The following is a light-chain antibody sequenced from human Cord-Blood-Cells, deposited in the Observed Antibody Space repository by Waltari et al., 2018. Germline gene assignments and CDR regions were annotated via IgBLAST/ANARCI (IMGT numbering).Light chain of an antibody. CDR2: DVS. V-gene: IGLV2-11*01. CDR3: CSYAGSYTLV. CDR1: SSAVGGYNY. Sequence: QSALTQPRSVSGSPGQSVTISCTGTSSAVGGYNYVSWYQQHPGKAPKLLIYDVSKRPSGGPDRFSDSKSVNTASLTISGLQAEDEADYYCCSYAGSYTLVFGGGTKLTVL. J-gene: IGLJ2*01.